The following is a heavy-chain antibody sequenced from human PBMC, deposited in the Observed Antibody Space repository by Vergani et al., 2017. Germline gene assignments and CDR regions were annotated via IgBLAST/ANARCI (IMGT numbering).Heavy chain of an antibody. J-gene: IGHJ3*02. V-gene: IGHV4-38-2*01. CDR3: ARGLAEGRIVDAFDI. D-gene: IGHD2-15*01. CDR2: IYHSGST. CDR1: GYSISSGYY. Sequence: QVQLQESGPGLVKPSETLSLTCAVSGYSISSGYYWGWIRQPPGKGLEWIGSIYHSGSTYYNPSLKSRVTISVDTSKNQFSLKLSSVTAADTAVYYRARGLAEGRIVDAFDIWGQGTMVTVSS.